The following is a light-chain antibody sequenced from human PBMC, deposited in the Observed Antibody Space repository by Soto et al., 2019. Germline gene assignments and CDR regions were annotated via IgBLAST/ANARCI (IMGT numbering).Light chain of an antibody. CDR1: SSNIGNNY. CDR2: ENN. V-gene: IGLV1-51*02. CDR3: GTWDSGLSSVV. Sequence: QSVLTQPPSVSAAPGQTVTISCSGSSSNIGNNYVSWYQQLPGTAPKLLIYENNIQPSEIPDRFSGSKSGTSATLGITGLQTGDEADYYCGTWDSGLSSVVFGGGTKVTVL. J-gene: IGLJ3*02.